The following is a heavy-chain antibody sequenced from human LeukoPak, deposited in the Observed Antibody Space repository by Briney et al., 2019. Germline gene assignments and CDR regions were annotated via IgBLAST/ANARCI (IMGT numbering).Heavy chain of an antibody. Sequence: GESLKISCKGSGYNFSNCWIGWVRQMPGKGLEWMGIIYPGDSNTRSSPSFQGQVTISADKSIATAFLQWSSLKASDTAIYYCARRLWFGDQEVFDVWGQGTMVTVSS. D-gene: IGHD3-10*01. CDR1: GYNFSNCW. J-gene: IGHJ3*01. V-gene: IGHV5-51*01. CDR2: IYPGDSNT. CDR3: ARRLWFGDQEVFDV.